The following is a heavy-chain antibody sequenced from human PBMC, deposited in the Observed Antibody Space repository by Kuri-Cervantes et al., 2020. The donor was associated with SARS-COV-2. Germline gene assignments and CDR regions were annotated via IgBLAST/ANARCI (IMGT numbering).Heavy chain of an antibody. D-gene: IGHD3-22*01. V-gene: IGHV3-7*03. J-gene: IGHJ4*02. CDR2: IKQDGSEK. CDR1: GFTVSSNY. Sequence: GESLKISCAASGFTVSSNYMSWVRQAPGKGLEWVANIKQDGSEKYYVDSVKGRFTISRDNAKNSLYLQMNSLRAEDTAVYYCAKDEHYDSRTELLFDYWGQGTLVTVSS. CDR3: AKDEHYDSRTELLFDY.